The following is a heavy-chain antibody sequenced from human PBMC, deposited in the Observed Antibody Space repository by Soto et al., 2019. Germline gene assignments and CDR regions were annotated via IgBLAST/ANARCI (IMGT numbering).Heavy chain of an antibody. CDR3: ARSPYYYDSSGYQPFDY. J-gene: IGHJ4*02. CDR2: ISAYNGNT. CDR1: GYTFSSYG. D-gene: IGHD3-22*01. V-gene: IGHV1-18*01. Sequence: ASVKVSCKASGYTFSSYGISWVRQAPGQGLEWMGWISAYNGNTNYAQKLQGRVTMTTDTSTSTAYMELSSLRSEDTAVYYCARSPYYYDSSGYQPFDYWGQGTLVTVSS.